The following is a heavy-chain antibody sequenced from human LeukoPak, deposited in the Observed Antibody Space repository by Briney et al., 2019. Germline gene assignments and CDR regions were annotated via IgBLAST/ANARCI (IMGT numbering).Heavy chain of an antibody. J-gene: IGHJ4*02. V-gene: IGHV3-30*02. Sequence: QAGGTLRLSCAASGFTFRSYGMSWVRQAPGKGLEWVAFIRYDGSNKYYADSVKGRFTISRDNSKNTLYLQMNSLRAEDTAVYYCAKVSSGGFDYWGQGTLVTVSS. CDR2: IRYDGSNK. CDR1: GFTFRSYG. D-gene: IGHD2-15*01. CDR3: AKVSSGGFDY.